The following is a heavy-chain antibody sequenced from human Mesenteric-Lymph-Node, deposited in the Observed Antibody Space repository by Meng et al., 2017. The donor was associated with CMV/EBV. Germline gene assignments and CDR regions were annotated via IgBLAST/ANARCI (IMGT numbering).Heavy chain of an antibody. D-gene: IGHD1-26*01. CDR2: IWYDGSNK. V-gene: IGHV3-33*06. Sequence: GESLKISCAASGFTFSSYFMHWVRQAPGKGLEWVTVIWYDGSNKYYADSVKGRFTISRDNSKNTVYLQMNSLRAEDTAVYYCAKDFGNYQSYYYFDLWGRGTLVTVSS. J-gene: IGHJ2*01. CDR1: GFTFSSYF. CDR3: AKDFGNYQSYYYFDL.